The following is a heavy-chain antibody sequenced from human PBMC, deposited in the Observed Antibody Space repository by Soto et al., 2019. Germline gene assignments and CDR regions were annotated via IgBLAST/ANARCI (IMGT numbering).Heavy chain of an antibody. J-gene: IGHJ6*02. CDR3: ARDTMVRGSAV. Sequence: PSETLSLTCTVSGGSVSSGSYYWSWIRQPPGKGLEWIGYIYYSGSTNYNPSLKSRVTISVDTSKNQFSLKLSSVTAADTAVYYCARDTMVRGSAVWGQGTTVTVSS. D-gene: IGHD3-10*01. V-gene: IGHV4-61*01. CDR1: GGSVSSGSYY. CDR2: IYYSGST.